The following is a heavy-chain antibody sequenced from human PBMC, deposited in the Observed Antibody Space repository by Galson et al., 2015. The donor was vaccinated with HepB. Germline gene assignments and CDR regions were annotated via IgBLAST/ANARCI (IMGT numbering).Heavy chain of an antibody. V-gene: IGHV4-4*07. J-gene: IGHJ3*02. CDR2: IYTSGST. Sequence: ETLSLTCTVSGGSISSYHWSWIRQPAGKGLEWIGRIYTSGSTNYNPSLKSRVTMSVDTSKNQFSLKLSSVTAADTAVYYCAGRRGLLAGDDAFDIWGQGTMVTVSS. CDR3: AGRRGLLAGDDAFDI. D-gene: IGHD6-19*01. CDR1: GGSISSYH.